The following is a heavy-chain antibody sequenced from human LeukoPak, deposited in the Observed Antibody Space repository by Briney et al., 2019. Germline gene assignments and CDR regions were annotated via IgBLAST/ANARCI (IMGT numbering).Heavy chain of an antibody. Sequence: SETLSLTCTASGGSISSYYWSWIRQPAGKGLEWIGRIYTSGSTNYNPSLKSRVTMSVDTSKNQFSLKLSSVTAADTAVYYCARDLVLGGSGWYFPDYYYGMDVWGQGTTVTVSS. V-gene: IGHV4-4*07. J-gene: IGHJ6*02. CDR3: ARDLVLGGSGWYFPDYYYGMDV. CDR2: IYTSGST. CDR1: GGSISSYY. D-gene: IGHD6-19*01.